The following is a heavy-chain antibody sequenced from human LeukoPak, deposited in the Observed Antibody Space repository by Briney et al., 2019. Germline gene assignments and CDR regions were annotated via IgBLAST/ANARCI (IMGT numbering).Heavy chain of an antibody. Sequence: ASVKVSCKASGGPFSSYAISWVRQAPGQGLEWMGGIIPIFGTANYAQKFQGRVTITTDESTSTAYMELSSLRSEDTAVYYCARGFWVSRDSSGYPAFDIWGQGTMVTVSS. CDR1: GGPFSSYA. D-gene: IGHD3-22*01. CDR2: IIPIFGTA. CDR3: ARGFWVSRDSSGYPAFDI. V-gene: IGHV1-69*05. J-gene: IGHJ3*02.